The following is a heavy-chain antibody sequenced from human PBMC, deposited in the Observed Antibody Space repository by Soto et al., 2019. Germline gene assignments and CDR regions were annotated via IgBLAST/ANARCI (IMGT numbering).Heavy chain of an antibody. CDR3: AREGLYYDSSGLNWFDP. V-gene: IGHV3-33*01. J-gene: IGHJ5*02. CDR1: GFTFSSYG. CDR2: IWYDGSNK. Sequence: QAQLVESGGGVVQPGRSLRLSCAASGFTFSSYGMHWVRQAPGKGLEWVAVIWYDGSNKYYADSVKGRFTISRDNSXNXPYLQMNSLRAEDTAVYYCAREGLYYDSSGLNWFDPWGQGTLVTVSS. D-gene: IGHD3-22*01.